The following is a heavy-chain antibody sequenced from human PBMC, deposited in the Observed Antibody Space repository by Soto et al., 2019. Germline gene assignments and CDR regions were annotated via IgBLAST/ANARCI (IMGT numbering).Heavy chain of an antibody. V-gene: IGHV1-2*02. CDR1: GYSFTAYS. Sequence: QVQLVHSGAEVKKPGASVKVSCKASGYSFTAYSMHWVRQAPGQGLEWMGWFNPNSGDTIYAQKCQGRVTLTRDTSISTAYLELTGLRSDDTAVYYCAREASAVISLDYWGQGTLVTVSS. CDR3: AREASAVISLDY. D-gene: IGHD6-19*01. CDR2: FNPNSGDT. J-gene: IGHJ4*02.